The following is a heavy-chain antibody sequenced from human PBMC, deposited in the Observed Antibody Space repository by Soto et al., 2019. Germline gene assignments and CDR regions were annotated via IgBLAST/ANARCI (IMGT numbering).Heavy chain of an antibody. CDR3: ARTEGRSTRGDY. D-gene: IGHD2-8*01. V-gene: IGHV1-18*01. CDR2: ISTYNGDT. Sequence: ASVKVSCKASGYSFTTYGVTCVLQAPGQCLEWMGWISTYNGDTRVAQQHQGRVTLTTDTSTNAAHMELRSLRSDDTAIYYCARTEGRSTRGDYWGQGTLVTVSS. CDR1: GYSFTTYG. J-gene: IGHJ4*02.